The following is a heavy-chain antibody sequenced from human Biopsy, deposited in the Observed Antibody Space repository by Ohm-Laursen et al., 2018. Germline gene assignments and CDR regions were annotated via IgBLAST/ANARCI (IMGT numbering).Heavy chain of an antibody. D-gene: IGHD3-22*01. V-gene: IGHV4-39*01. CDR1: GGSSSSSTFY. J-gene: IGHJ4*02. Sequence: TLSLTCTVSGGSSSSSTFYWGWIRQPPGKGLEWIGSVDYSGSGHYNPSLESRITISVDTSKNQFSLRLSPVTAADTAVYYCARSPPPYYYDNSGYYWVNWGQGTLVTVSS. CDR2: VDYSGSG. CDR3: ARSPPPYYYDNSGYYWVN.